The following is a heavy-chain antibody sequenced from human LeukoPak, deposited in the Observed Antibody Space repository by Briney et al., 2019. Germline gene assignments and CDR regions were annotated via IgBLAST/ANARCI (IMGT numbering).Heavy chain of an antibody. V-gene: IGHV6-1*01. Sequence: SQTLSLTCAISGDSVSSNSAAWNWIRQSPSRGLEWLGRTYYRSKWYNDYAVTVKSPITINPDTSKNQFSLQLNPVTPEDTAVYYCARGGAAAGTRDYYYYMDVWGKGTTVTVSS. CDR3: ARGGAAAGTRDYYYYMDV. CDR1: GDSVSSNSAA. CDR2: TYYRSKWYN. J-gene: IGHJ6*03. D-gene: IGHD6-13*01.